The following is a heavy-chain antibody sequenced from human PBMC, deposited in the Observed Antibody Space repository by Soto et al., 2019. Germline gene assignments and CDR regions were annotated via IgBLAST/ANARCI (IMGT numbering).Heavy chain of an antibody. J-gene: IGHJ6*02. D-gene: IGHD7-27*01. Sequence: EVLLVQSGAEVKKSGESLKISCKGSGYSFTHFWIGWVRQMPGKGLEWMGIIYPDDSDTRYSPSFQGQVTISADNSISTAYLQWSSLKDSDTAIYYCATSFRIALGRGYYYYGMDVWGQGTTVTVPS. CDR3: ATSFRIALGRGYYYYGMDV. V-gene: IGHV5-51*03. CDR1: GYSFTHFW. CDR2: IYPDDSDT.